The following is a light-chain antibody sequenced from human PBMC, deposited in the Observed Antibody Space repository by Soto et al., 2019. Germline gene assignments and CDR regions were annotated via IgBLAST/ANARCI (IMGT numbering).Light chain of an antibody. CDR3: QQSYSTPLT. Sequence: DIQMTQSPSSLSASVGDRVTITCRASQSISSSLNWYQQKPGKAPKLLIYAASSLQSGVPSRFSGRGSGTDFKLTISSLQPEDFATYDCQQSYSTPLTFGGGTNVEIK. CDR1: QSISSS. V-gene: IGKV1-39*01. CDR2: AAS. J-gene: IGKJ4*01.